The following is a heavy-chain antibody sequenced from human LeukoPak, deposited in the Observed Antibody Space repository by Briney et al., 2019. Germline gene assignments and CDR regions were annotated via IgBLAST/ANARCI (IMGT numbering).Heavy chain of an antibody. J-gene: IGHJ4*02. V-gene: IGHV4-59*01. D-gene: IGHD6-6*01. Sequence: SETLSLTCTVSGGSISSYYRSWIRQPPGKGLEGILYIFYRARTNSNPSLKIRVTISVDTSNNQFSLKLSSVTAADTAVYYCARAIYSSSSGDFDYWGQGTLVTVSS. CDR1: GGSISSYY. CDR2: IFYRART. CDR3: ARAIYSSSSGDFDY.